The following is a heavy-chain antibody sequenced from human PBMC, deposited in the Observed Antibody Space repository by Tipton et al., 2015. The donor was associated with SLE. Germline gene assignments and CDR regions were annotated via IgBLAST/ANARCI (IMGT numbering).Heavy chain of an antibody. CDR3: ATGIAVAGPFDY. CDR1: GGSISSYY. CDR2: IYYSGST. D-gene: IGHD6-19*01. J-gene: IGHJ4*02. Sequence: TLSLTCTVSGGSISSYYWSWIRQPPGKGLEWIGYIYYSGSTNYNPPLKSRVTISVDTSKNQFSLKLSSVTAADTAVYYCATGIAVAGPFDYWGQGTLVTVSS. V-gene: IGHV4-59*01.